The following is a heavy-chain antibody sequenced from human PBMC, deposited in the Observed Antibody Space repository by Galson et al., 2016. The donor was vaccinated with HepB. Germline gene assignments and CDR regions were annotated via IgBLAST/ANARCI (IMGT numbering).Heavy chain of an antibody. CDR3: ASSIAVAGIIDY. V-gene: IGHV3-33*01. CDR1: GFSFSTYA. Sequence: SLRLSCAGSGFSFSTYAVHWVRRTPGKGLEWVAVIWSGAIKKYYADSVEGRFTISRDDSENTVYLQINTLRVEDTAMYYCASSIAVAGIIDYWGQGTLVTVSS. J-gene: IGHJ4*02. CDR2: IWSGAIKK. D-gene: IGHD6-19*01.